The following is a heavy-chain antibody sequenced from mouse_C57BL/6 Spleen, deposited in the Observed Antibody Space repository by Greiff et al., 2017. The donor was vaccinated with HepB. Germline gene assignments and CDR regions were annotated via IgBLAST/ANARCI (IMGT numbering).Heavy chain of an antibody. V-gene: IGHV1-50*01. CDR2: IDPSDSYT. CDR3: ARYYGSSSNAMDY. CDR1: GYTFTSYW. D-gene: IGHD1-1*01. J-gene: IGHJ4*01. Sequence: QVQLQQPGAELVKPGASVKLSCKASGYTFTSYWMQWVKQRPGQGLEWIGVIDPSDSYTNYNQKFKGKATLTVDASSSTAYLQLSSLTSEDSAVYYCARYYGSSSNAMDYWGQGTSVTVSA.